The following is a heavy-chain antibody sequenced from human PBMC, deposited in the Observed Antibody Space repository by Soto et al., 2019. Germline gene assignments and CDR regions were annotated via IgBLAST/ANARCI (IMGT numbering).Heavy chain of an antibody. CDR2: IYYSGST. V-gene: IGHV4-31*03. D-gene: IGHD3-3*01. CDR3: ARVNVLRFLEWLPRVEYFDL. CDR1: GGSISSGGYY. Sequence: QVQLQESGPGLVKPSQTLSLTCTVSGGSISSGGYYWSWIRQHPGKGLEWIGYIYYSGSTYYNPSLKSRVTISVDTSKNQFSLKLSSVTAADTAVYYCARVNVLRFLEWLPRVEYFDLWGRGTLVTVSS. J-gene: IGHJ2*01.